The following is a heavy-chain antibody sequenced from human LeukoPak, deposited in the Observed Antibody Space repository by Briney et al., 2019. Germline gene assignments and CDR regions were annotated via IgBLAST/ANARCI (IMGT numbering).Heavy chain of an antibody. CDR2: IKQDGSEK. CDR3: ARAITYYDFWSGYYHYYYYMDV. V-gene: IGHV3-7*01. Sequence: GGSLRLSCAASGFMFSSYWMSWVRQAPGKGLEWVAHIKQDGSEKYYVDSVKGRFTISRDNAKNSLYLQMNSLRAEDTAVYYCARAITYYDFWSGYYHYYYYMDVWGKGTTVTVSS. J-gene: IGHJ6*03. CDR1: GFMFSSYW. D-gene: IGHD3-3*01.